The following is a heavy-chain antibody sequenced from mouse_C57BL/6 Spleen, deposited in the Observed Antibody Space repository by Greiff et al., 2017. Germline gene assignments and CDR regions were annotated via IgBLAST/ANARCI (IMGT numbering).Heavy chain of an antibody. CDR2: INPYNGGT. J-gene: IGHJ2*01. Sequence: DVKLVESGPVLVKPGASVKMSCKASGYTFTDYYMNWVKQSHGKSLEWIGVINPYNGGTSYNQKFKGKATLTVDKSSSTAYMELNSLTSEDSAVYYCARFHYYWGQGTTLTVSS. V-gene: IGHV1-19*01. D-gene: IGHD1-2*01. CDR3: ARFHYY. CDR1: GYTFTDYY.